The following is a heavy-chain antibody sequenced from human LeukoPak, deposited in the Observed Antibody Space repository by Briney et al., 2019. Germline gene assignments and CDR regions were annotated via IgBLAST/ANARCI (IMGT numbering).Heavy chain of an antibody. J-gene: IGHJ5*02. D-gene: IGHD2-15*01. CDR2: INHSGST. CDR1: GGSFSGYY. CDR3: ARAPVAATLNWFDP. V-gene: IGHV4-34*01. Sequence: SETLSLTCAVYGGSFSGYYWSWIRQPPGKGLEWIGEINHSGSTNYNPSLKSRVTISVDTSKNQFSLKLSSVTAADTAVYYCARAPVAATLNWFDPWGQGTLVAVSS.